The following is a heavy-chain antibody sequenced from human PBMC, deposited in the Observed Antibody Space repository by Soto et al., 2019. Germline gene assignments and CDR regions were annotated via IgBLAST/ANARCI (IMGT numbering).Heavy chain of an antibody. D-gene: IGHD3-3*01. CDR3: ARSYDFWSGYSHEPYYFDY. Sequence: PSETLSLTCTVSGGSISSYYWSWIRQPPGKGLEWIGYIYYSGSTNYNPSLKSRITITVDTSKNQFSLKLSSVTAADTAVYYCARSYDFWSGYSHEPYYFDYWGQGTLVTVSS. J-gene: IGHJ4*02. V-gene: IGHV4-59*01. CDR1: GGSISSYY. CDR2: IYYSGST.